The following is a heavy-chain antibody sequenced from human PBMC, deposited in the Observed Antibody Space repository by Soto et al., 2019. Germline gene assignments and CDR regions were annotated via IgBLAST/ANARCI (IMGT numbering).Heavy chain of an antibody. CDR2: INHSGST. CDR3: ARDASGCTNGVCYKYYGMDV. V-gene: IGHV4-34*01. J-gene: IGHJ6*02. CDR1: GGSFSGYY. Sequence: ETLSLTCAVYGGSFSGYYWSWIRQPPGKGLEWIGEINHSGSTNYNPSLKSRVTISVDTSKNQFSLKLSSVTAADTAVYYCARDASGCTNGVCYKYYGMDVWGQGTTVTVSS. D-gene: IGHD2-8*01.